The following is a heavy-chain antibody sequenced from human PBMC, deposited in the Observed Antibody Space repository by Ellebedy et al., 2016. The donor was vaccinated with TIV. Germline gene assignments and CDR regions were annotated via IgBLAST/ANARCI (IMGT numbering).Heavy chain of an antibody. CDR1: GGSINTYY. V-gene: IGHV4-39*02. CDR3: VTARRDPYYSGMDV. CDR2: IHYSGST. J-gene: IGHJ6*02. Sequence: MPSETLSLTCTVSGGSINTYYWSWIRQPPGKGLEWIGSIHYSGSTYYNLSLKSRVTISLDMSKNRFSLELSSVTAADTAVYYCVTARRDPYYSGMDVWGQGTAVTVSS.